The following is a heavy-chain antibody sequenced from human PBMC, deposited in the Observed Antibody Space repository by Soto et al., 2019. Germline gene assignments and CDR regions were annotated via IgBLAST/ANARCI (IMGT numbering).Heavy chain of an antibody. J-gene: IGHJ4*02. V-gene: IGHV3-21*04. Sequence: GGSLRLSCAVSGFTFTSFGMIWVRQAPGKGLEWVSFIGSGAGSFVSYADSVEGRFTISRDNAKNSLYLQMNSLRAEDTALYYCAKGRGGSYGRYYFDYWGQGTLVTVSS. CDR3: AKGRGGSYGRYYFDY. CDR1: GFTFTSFG. CDR2: IGSGAGSFV. D-gene: IGHD1-26*01.